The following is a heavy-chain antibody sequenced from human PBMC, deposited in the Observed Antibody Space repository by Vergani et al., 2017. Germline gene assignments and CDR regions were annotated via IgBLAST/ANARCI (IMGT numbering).Heavy chain of an antibody. Sequence: QVQLVESGGGLVKPGGSLRLSCAASGFTFSDYYMSWIRQAPGKGLEWVSYISSSSSYTNYADSVKGRFTISRDNAKNSLYLQMNSLRAEDTAVYYCARSTGYSSSWSFDYWGQGTLVTVSS. J-gene: IGHJ4*02. CDR2: ISSSSSYT. D-gene: IGHD6-13*01. CDR3: ARSTGYSSSWSFDY. V-gene: IGHV3-11*06. CDR1: GFTFSDYY.